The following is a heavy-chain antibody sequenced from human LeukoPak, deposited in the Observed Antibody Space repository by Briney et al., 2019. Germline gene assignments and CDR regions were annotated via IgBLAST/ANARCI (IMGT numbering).Heavy chain of an antibody. D-gene: IGHD3-3*01. V-gene: IGHV3-30-3*01. CDR2: ISYDGSNK. J-gene: IGHJ5*02. CDR1: GFTFSSYA. CDR3: AKASGLGHYDFWSGFDP. Sequence: PGRSLRLSCAASGFTFSSYAMHWVRQAPGKGLEWVAVISYDGSNKYYADSVKGRFTISRDNSKNTLYLQMNSLRAGDTAVYYCAKASGLGHYDFWSGFDPWGQGTLVTVSS.